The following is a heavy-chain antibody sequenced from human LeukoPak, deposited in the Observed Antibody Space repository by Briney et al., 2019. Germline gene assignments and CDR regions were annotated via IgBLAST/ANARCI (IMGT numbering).Heavy chain of an antibody. J-gene: IGHJ4*02. V-gene: IGHV4-30-4*01. CDR2: IYYSGST. CDR1: GGSISSGDYY. Sequence: PSETLSLTCTVSGGSISSGDYYWSWIRQPPGKGLEWIGYIYYSGSTYYNPSLKSRVTISVDTSKNQFSLKLSSVTAADTAVYYCARHPARGARPPRGPFDYWGQGTLVTVSS. D-gene: IGHD1-26*01. CDR3: ARHPARGARPPRGPFDY.